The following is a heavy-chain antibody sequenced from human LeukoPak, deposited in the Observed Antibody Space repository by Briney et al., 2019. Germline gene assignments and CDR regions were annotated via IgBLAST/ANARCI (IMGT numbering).Heavy chain of an antibody. V-gene: IGHV3-23*01. Sequence: GGSLKLSCAASGFTFSSYGMSWVRQAPGKGLEWVSAISGSGGSTYYADSVKGRFTISRDNSKNTLYLQMNSLRAEDTAVYYCAKAMVRGVTFPNWFDPWGQGTLVTVSS. D-gene: IGHD3-10*01. J-gene: IGHJ5*02. CDR3: AKAMVRGVTFPNWFDP. CDR2: ISGSGGST. CDR1: GFTFSSYG.